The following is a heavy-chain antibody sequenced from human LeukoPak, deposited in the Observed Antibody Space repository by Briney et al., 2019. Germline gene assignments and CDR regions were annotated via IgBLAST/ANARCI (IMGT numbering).Heavy chain of an antibody. CDR2: IYTSGST. V-gene: IGHV4-61*02. CDR3: ARDLEERWLQSPNAFDI. J-gene: IGHJ3*02. D-gene: IGHD5-24*01. CDR1: GGSISSGSYY. Sequence: NPSETLSLTCTVSGGSISSGSYYWSWIRQPAGKGLEWIGRIYTSGSTNYNPSLKSRVTISVDTSKNQFSLKLSSVTAADTAVYYCARDLEERWLQSPNAFDIWGQGTMVTVSS.